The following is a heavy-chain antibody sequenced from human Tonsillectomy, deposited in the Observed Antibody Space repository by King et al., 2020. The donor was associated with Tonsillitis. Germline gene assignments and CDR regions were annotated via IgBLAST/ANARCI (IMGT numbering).Heavy chain of an antibody. J-gene: IGHJ4*02. CDR2: ISWNSGSI. V-gene: IGHV3-9*01. CDR1: GFTFDDYA. Sequence: VQLVESGGGLVQPGRSLRLSCAASGFTFDDYAMHWVRQAPGKGLEWVSGISWNSGSIGYADSVKGRFTISRDNAKNSLYLEMNSLRAEDTALYYCAKDRGKYISSSGFDYWGQGTLVTVSS. D-gene: IGHD6-6*01. CDR3: AKDRGKYISSSGFDY.